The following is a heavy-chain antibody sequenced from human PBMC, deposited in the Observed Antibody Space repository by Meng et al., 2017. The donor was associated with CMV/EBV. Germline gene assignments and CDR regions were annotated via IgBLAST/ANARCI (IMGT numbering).Heavy chain of an antibody. D-gene: IGHD3-10*01. J-gene: IGHJ6*02. CDR3: ARRERITMVRGVRYYYGMDV. CDR2: INHSGST. CDR1: GGSFSGYY. V-gene: IGHV4-34*01. Sequence: SETLSLTCAVYGGSFSGYYWSWIRQPPGKGLEWIGEINHSGSTNYNPSLKSRVTISVDTSKNQFSLKLSSVTAADTAVYYCARRERITMVRGVRYYYGMDVWAQGTTVTVSS.